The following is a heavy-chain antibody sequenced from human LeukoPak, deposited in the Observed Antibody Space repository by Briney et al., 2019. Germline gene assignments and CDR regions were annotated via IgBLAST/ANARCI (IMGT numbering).Heavy chain of an antibody. CDR2: INPISGGT. J-gene: IGHJ4*02. Sequence: ASVKVSCKASGGTFSSYAISWVRQAPGQGLEWMGWINPISGGTNYAQKFQGRVTMTRDTSISTAYMELSSLRSDDTAVYYCARVPNWGFDYWGQGTLVTVSS. CDR1: GGTFSSYA. CDR3: ARVPNWGFDY. V-gene: IGHV1-2*02. D-gene: IGHD7-27*01.